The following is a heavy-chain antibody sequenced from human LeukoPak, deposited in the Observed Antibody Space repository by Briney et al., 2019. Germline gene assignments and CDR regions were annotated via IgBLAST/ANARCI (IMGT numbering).Heavy chain of an antibody. J-gene: IGHJ3*02. CDR2: INHSGST. CDR3: ARRDLGYSSGWYYLSRRQYAFDI. CDR1: DGSFSDYY. V-gene: IGHV4-34*01. D-gene: IGHD6-19*01. Sequence: SETLSLTCAVYDGSFSDYYWSWIRQAPGKGLEWIGEINHSGSTNYNPSLKSRVTISVDTSKNQFSLKLSSVTAADTAVYYCARRDLGYSSGWYYLSRRQYAFDIWGQGTMVTVSS.